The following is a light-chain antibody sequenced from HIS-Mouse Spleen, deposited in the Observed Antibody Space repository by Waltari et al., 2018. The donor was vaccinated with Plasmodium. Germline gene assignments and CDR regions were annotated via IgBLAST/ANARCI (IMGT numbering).Light chain of an antibody. V-gene: IGLV2-11*01. CDR3: CSYAGIYTWV. CDR2: AFS. Sequence: QSALTQPRSVSGSPGQSVTISCTGTSSDVGGYNYVYWYQQHPGKAPKLMIYAFSKRPSGVPYRFSGSKSGNTASLTISGLQAEDEADYYCCSYAGIYTWVFGGGTKLTVL. J-gene: IGLJ2*01. CDR1: SSDVGGYNY.